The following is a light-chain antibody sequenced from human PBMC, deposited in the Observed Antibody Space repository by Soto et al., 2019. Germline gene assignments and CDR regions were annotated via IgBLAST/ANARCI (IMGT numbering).Light chain of an antibody. J-gene: IGLJ2*01. V-gene: IGLV1-40*01. Sequence: QSVLTQPPSVSGAPGQRVTISCTGSSSNIGAAYDVHWYQHLPGTAPKLLIYGNTNRPSGVPDRFSGSKSGTSASLAITGLQAEDEADYYCQFYDSSLSGWVFGGGTKVTVL. CDR1: SSNIGAAYD. CDR3: QFYDSSLSGWV. CDR2: GNT.